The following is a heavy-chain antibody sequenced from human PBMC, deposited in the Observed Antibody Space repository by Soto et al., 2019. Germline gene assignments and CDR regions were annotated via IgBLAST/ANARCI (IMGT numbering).Heavy chain of an antibody. CDR2: ISYDGSNK. V-gene: IGHV3-30-3*01. CDR1: GFTFSSYA. J-gene: IGHJ4*02. Sequence: QVQLVESGGGVVQPGRSLRLSCAASGFTFSSYAMHWVRQAPGKGLEGVAVISYDGSNKYYADSGKGRFTISRDNSKNTLDLQMNSLRAEDTAVYYCAGGSYYYDRSGYDDWGQGTLVTVSS. CDR3: AGGSYYYDRSGYDD. D-gene: IGHD3-22*01.